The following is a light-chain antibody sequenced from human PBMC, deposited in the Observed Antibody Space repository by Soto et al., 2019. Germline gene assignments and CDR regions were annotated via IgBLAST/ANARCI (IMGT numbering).Light chain of an antibody. CDR3: QQADTFPIT. CDR1: RSITSW. CDR2: DGS. J-gene: IGKJ5*01. Sequence: IQMTQSPSTLSASVGDVVTITWLASRSITSWLAWYQQKPGQAPKLLIYDGSNLESGVPSRFSGSGFGTDFTLTISSLQPEDSAIYYCQQADTFPITFGQGTRLEIK. V-gene: IGKV1-5*01.